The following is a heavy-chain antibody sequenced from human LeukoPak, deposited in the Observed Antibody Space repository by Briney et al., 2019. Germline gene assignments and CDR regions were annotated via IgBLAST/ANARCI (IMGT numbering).Heavy chain of an antibody. CDR1: GYTFTSYA. V-gene: IGHV1-69*13. D-gene: IGHD2-21*02. J-gene: IGHJ6*02. CDR2: IIPIFGTA. Sequence: GASVKVSCKASGYTFTSYAISWVRQAPGQGLEWMGGIIPIFGTANYAQKFQGRVTITADESTSTAYMELSSLRSEDTAVYYCARAGYCGGDCYSGYYYYGMDVWGQGTTVTVSS. CDR3: ARAGYCGGDCYSGYYYYGMDV.